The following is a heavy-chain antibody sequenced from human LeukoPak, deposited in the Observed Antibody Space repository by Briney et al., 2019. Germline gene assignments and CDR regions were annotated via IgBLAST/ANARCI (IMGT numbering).Heavy chain of an antibody. CDR3: AKDGGYCSGGSCYGLCDY. CDR1: GFTFSSYA. CDR2: ISGSGGST. Sequence: GGSLRLSCAASGFTFSSYAMSWVRQAPGKGLEWVSAISGSGGSTYYADSVKGRFTISRDNSKNTLYLQMNSLRAEDTAVYYCAKDGGYCSGGSCYGLCDYWGQGTLVTVSS. D-gene: IGHD2-15*01. J-gene: IGHJ4*02. V-gene: IGHV3-23*01.